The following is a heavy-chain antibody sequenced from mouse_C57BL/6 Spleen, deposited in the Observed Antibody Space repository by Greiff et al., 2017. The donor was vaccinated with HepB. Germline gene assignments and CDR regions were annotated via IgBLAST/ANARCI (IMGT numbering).Heavy chain of an antibody. Sequence: LVESGAELVRPGTSVKMSCKASGYTFTNYWIGWAKQRPGHGLEWIGDIYPGGGYTNYNEKFKGKATLTADKSSSTAYMQFSSLTSEDSAIYYCARRETGYFDYWGQGTTLTVSS. CDR1: GYTFTNYW. J-gene: IGHJ2*01. CDR2: IYPGGGYT. V-gene: IGHV1-63*01. CDR3: ARRETGYFDY.